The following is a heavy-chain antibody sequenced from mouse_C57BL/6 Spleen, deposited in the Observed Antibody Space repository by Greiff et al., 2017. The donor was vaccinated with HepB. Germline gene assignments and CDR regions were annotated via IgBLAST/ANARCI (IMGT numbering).Heavy chain of an antibody. V-gene: IGHV2-6*01. CDR3: ANYSNYGGFAY. J-gene: IGHJ3*01. CDR1: GFSLTSYG. Sequence: VKLMESGPGLVAPSQSLSITCTVSGFSLTSYGVDWVRQSPGKGLEWLGVIWGVGSTNYNSAIKSRLSIIKDNSKSQVFLKMNSLQTDDTAMYYCANYSNYGGFAYWGQGTLVTVSA. CDR2: IWGVGST. D-gene: IGHD2-5*01.